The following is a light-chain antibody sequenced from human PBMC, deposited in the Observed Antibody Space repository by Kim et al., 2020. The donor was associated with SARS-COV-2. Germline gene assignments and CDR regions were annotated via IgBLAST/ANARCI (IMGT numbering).Light chain of an antibody. Sequence: DIQMTQSPSTLSASVGDRVTITCRASQSISSWLAWYQQKPGKAPKLLIYDASRLQSGVPSRFSGSGSGTEFTLTISSLQPDDCATYCCQQYDSYWTFGQGTKVDIK. CDR1: QSISSW. CDR3: QQYDSYWT. V-gene: IGKV1-5*01. CDR2: DAS. J-gene: IGKJ1*01.